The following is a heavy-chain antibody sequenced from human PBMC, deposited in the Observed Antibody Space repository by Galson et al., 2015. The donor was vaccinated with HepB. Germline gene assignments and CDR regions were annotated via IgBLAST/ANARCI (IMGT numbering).Heavy chain of an antibody. D-gene: IGHD2-15*01. J-gene: IGHJ6*02. CDR3: ASPRRDCSGGSCYPRVDPDYYYYGMDV. CDR2: IIPIFGTA. V-gene: IGHV1-69*13. CDR1: GGTFSSYA. Sequence: SVKVSCKASGGTFSSYAISWVRQAPGQGLEWMGGIIPIFGTANYAQKFQGRVTITADESTSTAYMELSSLRSEDTAVYYCASPRRDCSGGSCYPRVDPDYYYYGMDVWGQGTTVTVSS.